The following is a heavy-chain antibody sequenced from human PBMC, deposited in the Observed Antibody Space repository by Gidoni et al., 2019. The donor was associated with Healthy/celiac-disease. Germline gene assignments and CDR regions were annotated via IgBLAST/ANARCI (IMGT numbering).Heavy chain of an antibody. CDR2: ISGSGGST. Sequence: EVQLLESGGGLVQPGGSLRLSCAASGFTFSSYAMSWVRQAPGKGLEWVSAISGSGGSTYYADSVKGRFTISRDNSKNTLYLQMNSLRAEDTAVYYCAKGSMATFRYYYYMDVWGKGTTVTVSS. CDR1: GFTFSSYA. J-gene: IGHJ6*03. D-gene: IGHD3-10*01. V-gene: IGHV3-23*01. CDR3: AKGSMATFRYYYYMDV.